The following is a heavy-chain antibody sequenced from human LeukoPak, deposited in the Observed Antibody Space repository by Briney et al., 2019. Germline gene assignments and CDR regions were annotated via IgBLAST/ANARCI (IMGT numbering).Heavy chain of an antibody. J-gene: IGHJ6*04. CDR2: IIPIFGTA. V-gene: IGHV1-69*13. CDR1: GGTFSSYA. Sequence: SVKVSCKASGGTFSSYAISWVRQAHGQGLEWMGGIIPIFGTANYAQKFQGRVTITADESTSTAYMELSSLRSEDTAVYYCAVGKDIVVVPAASMLVSYYGMDVWGKGTTVTVSS. D-gene: IGHD2-2*01. CDR3: AVGKDIVVVPAASMLVSYYGMDV.